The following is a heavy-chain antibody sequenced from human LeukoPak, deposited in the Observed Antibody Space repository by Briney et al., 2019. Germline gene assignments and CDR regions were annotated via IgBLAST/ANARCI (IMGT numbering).Heavy chain of an antibody. Sequence: PSETLSLTCTVSGGSISSYYWSWIRQPPGKGLEWIGYIYYSGSTNYNPSPKSRVTISVDTSKNQFSLKLSSVTAADTAVYYCAREVAIFGVLDVWGQGTTVTVSS. CDR3: AREVAIFGVLDV. D-gene: IGHD3-3*01. CDR1: GGSISSYY. J-gene: IGHJ6*02. V-gene: IGHV4-59*01. CDR2: IYYSGST.